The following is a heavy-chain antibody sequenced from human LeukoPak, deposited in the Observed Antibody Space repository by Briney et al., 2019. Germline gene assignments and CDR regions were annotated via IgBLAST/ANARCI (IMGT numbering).Heavy chain of an antibody. V-gene: IGHV3-66*01. CDR1: GFTVSNNY. Sequence: GGSLRLSCAASGFTVSNNYLTWVRQAPGKGLEWVSVIYSGGSTYYADSVKGRFTISRDSSKNTLYLQMNSLRVEDTAVYYCAREGMATIALGYWGRGTLVTVSS. CDR2: IYSGGST. D-gene: IGHD5-24*01. CDR3: AREGMATIALGY. J-gene: IGHJ2*01.